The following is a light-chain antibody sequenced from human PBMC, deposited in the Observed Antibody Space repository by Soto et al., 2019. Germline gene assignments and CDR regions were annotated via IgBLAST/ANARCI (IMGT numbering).Light chain of an antibody. Sequence: EIVLTRSPANLSLSPGERATLSCRASQSLSWYLAWYQQKPGQAPRLLLHDASTRATGTPARFSGSGSGTDFTLPISNLEPEDFAIYHCQFLGYFGQGTRLDI. CDR3: QFLGY. CDR1: QSLSWY. J-gene: IGKJ5*01. CDR2: DAS. V-gene: IGKV3-11*01.